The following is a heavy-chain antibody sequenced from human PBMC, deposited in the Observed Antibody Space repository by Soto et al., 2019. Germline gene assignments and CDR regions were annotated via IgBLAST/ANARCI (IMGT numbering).Heavy chain of an antibody. CDR1: GFTFSSYS. Sequence: EVQLVESGGGLVKPGGSLRLSCAASGFTFSSYSMNWVRQAPGKGLEWVSSISSSSSYIYYADSVKGRFTISRDNAKNSLYLQMNSLRAEDTAVYYCASGVGAATFDYWGQGTLVTVSS. CDR2: ISSSSSYI. V-gene: IGHV3-21*01. J-gene: IGHJ4*02. D-gene: IGHD2-15*01. CDR3: ASGVGAATFDY.